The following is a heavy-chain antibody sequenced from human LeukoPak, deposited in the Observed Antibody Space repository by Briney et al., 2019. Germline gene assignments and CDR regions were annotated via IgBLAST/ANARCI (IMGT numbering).Heavy chain of an antibody. CDR3: ARGSGGYSSSWVDY. V-gene: IGHV1-8*01. D-gene: IGHD6-13*01. Sequence: VASVKVSCKASGYTFTSYDINWVRQATGQGLGWMGWMNPNSGNTGYAQKFQGRVTMTRNTSISTAYMELSSLRSEDTAVYYCARGSGGYSSSWVDYWGQGTLVTVSS. J-gene: IGHJ4*02. CDR2: MNPNSGNT. CDR1: GYTFTSYD.